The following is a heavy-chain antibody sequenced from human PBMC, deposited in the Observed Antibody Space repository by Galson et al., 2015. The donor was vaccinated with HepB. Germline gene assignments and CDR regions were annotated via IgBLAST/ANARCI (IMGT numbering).Heavy chain of an antibody. D-gene: IGHD3-10*01. CDR3: ARVWFGELPPDDAFDI. J-gene: IGHJ3*02. Sequence: SLRLSCAASGFTFSSYSMNWVRQAPGKGLEWVSSISSSSSYIYYADSVKGRFTISRDNAKNSLYLQMNSLRAEDTAVYYCARVWFGELPPDDAFDIWGQGTMVTVSS. CDR1: GFTFSSYS. CDR2: ISSSSSYI. V-gene: IGHV3-21*01.